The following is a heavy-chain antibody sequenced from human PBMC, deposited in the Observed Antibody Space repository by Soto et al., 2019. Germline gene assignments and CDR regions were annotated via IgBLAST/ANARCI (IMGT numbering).Heavy chain of an antibody. CDR2: IYDSGNT. D-gene: IGHD2-21*01. J-gene: IGHJ4*02. CDR3: ASGLSGDKVDQ. Sequence: QVQLQESGPGLVKPSQTLSLTCTVSGGSISDGAYYWSWIRQPPGKGLEWIGHIYDSGNTYNNPSLKSLLTTPGDTSNNHFSLNLNSVTAADTAVYYCASGLSGDKVDQWGQGTLVTVSS. V-gene: IGHV4-30-4*01. CDR1: GGSISDGAYY.